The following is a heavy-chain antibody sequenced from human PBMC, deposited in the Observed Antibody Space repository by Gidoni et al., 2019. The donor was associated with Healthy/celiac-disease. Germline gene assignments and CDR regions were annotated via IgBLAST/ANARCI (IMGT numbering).Heavy chain of an antibody. D-gene: IGHD3-10*01. CDR2: IYYRGST. V-gene: IGHV4-59*01. Sequence: QVQLQESVPGLVQPSETLSLTCPVSGGSLRSYYWSWIRQPPGKGLEWIGYIYYRGSTNYNPSLKSRVTISVDPSKNQFSLKLSSVTAADTAVYYCATTQGRGLDYWGQGTLVTVSS. CDR1: GGSLRSYY. J-gene: IGHJ4*02. CDR3: ATTQGRGLDY.